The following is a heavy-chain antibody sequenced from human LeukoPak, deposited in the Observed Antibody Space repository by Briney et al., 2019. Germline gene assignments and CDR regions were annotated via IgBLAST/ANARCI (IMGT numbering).Heavy chain of an antibody. J-gene: IGHJ3*02. Sequence: GGSLRLSCAASGFTFSSYSMNWVRQAPGKGLEWVSSISSSSSYIYYADSVKGRFTISRDNAKNSLYLQMNSLRAEDTAVYYCARDSDWDDAFDIWAQGTMVTVSS. V-gene: IGHV3-21*01. D-gene: IGHD3-9*01. CDR2: ISSSSSYI. CDR3: ARDSDWDDAFDI. CDR1: GFTFSSYS.